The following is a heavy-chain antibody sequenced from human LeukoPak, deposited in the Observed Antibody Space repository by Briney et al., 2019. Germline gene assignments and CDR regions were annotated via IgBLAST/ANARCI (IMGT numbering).Heavy chain of an antibody. D-gene: IGHD2-15*01. CDR3: ARDRQDIVVVVAATEPYDY. Sequence: ASVKVSCKASGYTFTSYGISWVRQAPGQGLEWMGWISAYNGNTNYAQKPQGRVTMTTDTSTSTAYMELRSLRSDDTAVYYCARDRQDIVVVVAATEPYDYWGQGTLVTVSS. J-gene: IGHJ4*02. CDR1: GYTFTSYG. CDR2: ISAYNGNT. V-gene: IGHV1-18*01.